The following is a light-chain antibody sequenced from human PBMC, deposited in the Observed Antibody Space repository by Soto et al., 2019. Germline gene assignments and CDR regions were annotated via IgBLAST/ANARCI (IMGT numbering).Light chain of an antibody. Sequence: QSAPTQPPSASGSPGQSATISCTGTSSDVGGYNYVSWYQQYPGKAPKLIIYEVSRRPSGVPDRFSGSKSGNTASLTVSGLQAEDEAEYYCSSYAGSSTWVFGGGTKLTVL. CDR2: EVS. CDR3: SSYAGSSTWV. V-gene: IGLV2-8*01. J-gene: IGLJ2*01. CDR1: SSDVGGYNY.